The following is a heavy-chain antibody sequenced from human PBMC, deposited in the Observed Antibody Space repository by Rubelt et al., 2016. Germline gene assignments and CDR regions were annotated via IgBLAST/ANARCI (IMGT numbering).Heavy chain of an antibody. J-gene: IGHJ4*02. D-gene: IGHD1-1*01. CDR2: ISGDGHTL. CDR1: GFTFSSYG. CDR3: ARDGRLLDS. V-gene: IGHV3-48*04. Sequence: EVQLVESGGGLVQPGGSLRLSCAASGFTFSSYGMSWVRQAPGKGLEWISYISGDGHTLFTSDSLRDQFAISRDDTHNSVYLQINSLTVQDTALYVCARDGRLLDSWGQGTLVTVS.